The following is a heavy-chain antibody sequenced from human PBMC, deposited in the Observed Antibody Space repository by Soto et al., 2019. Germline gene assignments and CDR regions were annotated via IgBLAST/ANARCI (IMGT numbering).Heavy chain of an antibody. CDR3: ARDPGGSQDY. CDR1: GFTFSSYA. J-gene: IGHJ4*02. D-gene: IGHD1-26*01. Sequence: QVQLVESGGGVVQPGRSLRLSCAASGFTFSSYAMHWVRQAPGKGLEWVAVISYDGSNKYYADSVKGRCTISSDNSKNTLYLQMNSLSAEDTAVYYCARDPGGSQDYWGQGTLVTVSS. CDR2: ISYDGSNK. V-gene: IGHV3-30-3*01.